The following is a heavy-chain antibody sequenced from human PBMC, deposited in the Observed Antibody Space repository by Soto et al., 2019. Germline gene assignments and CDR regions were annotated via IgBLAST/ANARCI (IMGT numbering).Heavy chain of an antibody. V-gene: IGHV1-18*01. J-gene: IGHJ6*02. Sequence: QVQLVQSGAEVKKPGASVKVSCKASGYTVTSYGISWVRQAPGQGLEWMGWISAYNGNTNYPQKLQGRVTMTTDTSTSTAYMELRSLRSDDTAGYYRARVAWGDCGGGSSYPSGRYGMDVWGQGTTVTVSS. CDR2: ISAYNGNT. CDR1: GYTVTSYG. D-gene: IGHD2-15*01. CDR3: ARVAWGDCGGGSSYPSGRYGMDV.